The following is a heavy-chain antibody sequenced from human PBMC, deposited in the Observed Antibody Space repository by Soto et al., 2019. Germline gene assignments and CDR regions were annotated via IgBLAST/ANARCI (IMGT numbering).Heavy chain of an antibody. CDR2: ISWNGAAT. CDR1: GFTFDDYA. J-gene: IGHJ4*02. CDR3: ANLPLSGSGFDC. V-gene: IGHV3-9*01. D-gene: IGHD3-10*01. Sequence: EVQLVESGGGLVQPGGSLRLSCAASGFTFDDYAIHWVRQAPGKGLEWVSGISWNGAATGYVDSVKGRFSISRDNTKNTLYLQMDRLRFEETAVYYCANLPLSGSGFDCWGQGTLVTVSS.